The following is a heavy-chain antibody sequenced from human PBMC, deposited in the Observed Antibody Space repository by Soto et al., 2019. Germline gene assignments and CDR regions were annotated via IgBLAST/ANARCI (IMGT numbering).Heavy chain of an antibody. V-gene: IGHV4-4*02. CDR2: IYHSGST. D-gene: IGHD3-16*01. J-gene: IGHJ6*02. CDR3: ARELRYPGMGSYGMDV. CDR1: GGSISSSNW. Sequence: SETLSLTCAVSGGSISSSNWWSWVRQPPGKGLEWIGEIYHSGSTNYNPSLKSRVTISVDKSKNQFSLKLSSVTAADTAVYYCARELRYPGMGSYGMDVWGQGTTVTVSS.